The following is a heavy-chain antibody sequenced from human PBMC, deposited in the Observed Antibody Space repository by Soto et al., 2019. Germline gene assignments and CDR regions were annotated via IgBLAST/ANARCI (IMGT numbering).Heavy chain of an antibody. Sequence: SETLSLTCTVSGGSISSSSYYWGWIRQPPGKGLEWIGSIYYSGSTYYNPSLKSRVTISVDTSKNQFSLRLSSVTAADTAVYYCARTSPVNGCFDPWGQGTLVTVSS. CDR3: ARTSPVNGCFDP. D-gene: IGHD2-8*01. CDR2: IYYSGST. CDR1: GGSISSSSYY. V-gene: IGHV4-39*01. J-gene: IGHJ5*02.